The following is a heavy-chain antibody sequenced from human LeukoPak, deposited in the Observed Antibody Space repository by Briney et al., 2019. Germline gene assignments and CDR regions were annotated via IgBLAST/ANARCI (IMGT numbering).Heavy chain of an antibody. V-gene: IGHV3-43*01. CDR2: ISWDGGST. Sequence: GGSLRLSCAASGFTFDDYTMHWVRQAPGKGLEWVSLISWDGGSTYYADSVKGRFTISRDNSKNSLYLQMNSLRTEDTALYYCAKERVEMATIGDRYFDYWGQGTLVTVSS. J-gene: IGHJ4*02. D-gene: IGHD5-24*01. CDR1: GFTFDDYT. CDR3: AKERVEMATIGDRYFDY.